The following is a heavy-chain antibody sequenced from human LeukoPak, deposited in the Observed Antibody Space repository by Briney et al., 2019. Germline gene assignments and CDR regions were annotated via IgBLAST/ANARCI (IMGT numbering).Heavy chain of an antibody. CDR1: GFTFDDYA. D-gene: IGHD5-18*01. CDR2: ISWNTGII. Sequence: GRSLRLSCAASGFTFDDYAMHWVRQAPGKGLEWVSGISWNTGIIAYADSVKGRFTISRDNSKNTLYLQMNSLRAEDTAVYYCARDDGSYGPFDYWGQGTLVTVSS. V-gene: IGHV3-9*01. J-gene: IGHJ4*02. CDR3: ARDDGSYGPFDY.